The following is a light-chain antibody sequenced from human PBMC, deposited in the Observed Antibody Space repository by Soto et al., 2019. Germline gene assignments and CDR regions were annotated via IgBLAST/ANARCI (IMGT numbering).Light chain of an antibody. J-gene: IGKJ5*01. V-gene: IGKV3-20*01. CDR1: QSLTNSF. Sequence: FVLPQSPGTLSLSPGERATLSCRASQSLTNSFIAWYQQRPGQAPRLLIYDTSSRASGIPDRFSGSGSGTDFTLTISRLETEDFAVFYCQQYGTSEIIFGQGTRLEIK. CDR2: DTS. CDR3: QQYGTSEII.